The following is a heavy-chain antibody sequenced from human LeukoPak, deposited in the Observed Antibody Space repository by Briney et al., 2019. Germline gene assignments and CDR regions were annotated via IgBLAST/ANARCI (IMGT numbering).Heavy chain of an antibody. CDR3: AKDIQLST. CDR1: GFTFSVAA. Sequence: GGSLRLSCAASGFTFSVAAMTWVRQAPGKGLEWVSLIGASGESTYYADSVKGRYTISRDNSKNTLSLQMNSLRVEDTAMYFCAKDIQLSTWGLGTMVTVSS. CDR2: IGASGEST. V-gene: IGHV3-23*01. D-gene: IGHD5-24*01. J-gene: IGHJ3*01.